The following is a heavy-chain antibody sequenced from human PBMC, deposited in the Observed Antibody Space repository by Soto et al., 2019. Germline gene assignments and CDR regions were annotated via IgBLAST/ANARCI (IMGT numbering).Heavy chain of an antibody. CDR2: ISGSGGST. CDR3: ESWDIIAAAGPIVDY. D-gene: IGHD6-13*01. J-gene: IGHJ4*02. Sequence: GGSLRLSCAASGFTFSSYAMSWVRQAPGKGLEWVSAISGSGGSTYYADSVKGRFTISRDNSKNTLYLQMNSLRAEDTAVYYCESWDIIAAAGPIVDYGGQGTLVTVSS. V-gene: IGHV3-23*01. CDR1: GFTFSSYA.